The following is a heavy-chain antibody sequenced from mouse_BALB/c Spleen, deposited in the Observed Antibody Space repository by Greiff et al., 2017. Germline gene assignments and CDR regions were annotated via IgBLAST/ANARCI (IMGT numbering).Heavy chain of an antibody. J-gene: IGHJ3*01. CDR3: AREGYP. CDR2: IYPGDGDT. V-gene: IGHV1-87*01. Sequence: VQLQQSGAELARPGASVKLSCKASGYTFTSYWMQWVKQRPGQGLEWIGAIYPGDGDTRYTQKFKGKATLTADKSSSTAYMQLSSLASEDSAVYYCAREGYPWGQGTLVTVSA. CDR1: GYTFTSYW. D-gene: IGHD3-1*01.